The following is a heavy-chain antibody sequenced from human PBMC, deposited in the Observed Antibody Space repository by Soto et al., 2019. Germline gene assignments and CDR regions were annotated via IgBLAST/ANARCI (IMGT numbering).Heavy chain of an antibody. CDR2: LNPKSGGP. Sequence: GASVKVSCKTSGYTFTDYYMHWVRQAPGQGFEWVGGLNPKSGGPKYVPKFQGRVTVTRDTSTSTANMELNRLTSDDTAVYYCASEDCRNTNCLKGFDYWGQGTLVTASS. CDR1: GYTFTDYY. J-gene: IGHJ4*02. V-gene: IGHV1-2*02. D-gene: IGHD2-8*01. CDR3: ASEDCRNTNCLKGFDY.